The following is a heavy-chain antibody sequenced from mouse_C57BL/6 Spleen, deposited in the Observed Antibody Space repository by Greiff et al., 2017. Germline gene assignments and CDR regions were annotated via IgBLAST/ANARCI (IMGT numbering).Heavy chain of an antibody. Sequence: QVHVKQPGAELVKPGASVKMSCKASGYTFTSYWITWVKQRPGQGLEWIGDIYPGSGSTNYNEKFKSKATLTVDTSSSTAYMQLSSLTSEDSAVYYCARREGDNYAMDYWGQGTSVTVSS. CDR2: IYPGSGST. CDR1: GYTFTSYW. V-gene: IGHV1-55*01. D-gene: IGHD3-3*01. CDR3: ARREGDNYAMDY. J-gene: IGHJ4*01.